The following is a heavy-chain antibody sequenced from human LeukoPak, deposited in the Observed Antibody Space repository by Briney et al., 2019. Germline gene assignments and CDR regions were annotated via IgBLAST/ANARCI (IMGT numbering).Heavy chain of an antibody. CDR2: IYPGDSDT. J-gene: IGHJ4*02. Sequence: GESLKISCKGSGYSLRNYWIGWVRQMPGKGLEWMGIIYPGDSDTRYSPSFEGQVTFSVDKSITTAYLQWTSLKASDTAIYYCARRAVEAGYFDSWGQGTLVTVSS. CDR1: GYSLRNYW. CDR3: ARRAVEAGYFDS. V-gene: IGHV5-51*01. D-gene: IGHD6-25*01.